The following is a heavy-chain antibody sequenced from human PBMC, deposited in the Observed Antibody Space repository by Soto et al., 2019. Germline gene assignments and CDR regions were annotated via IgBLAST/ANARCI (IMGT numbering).Heavy chain of an antibody. CDR3: ASPPTTGNTYYYGMDV. CDR2: ISPIFGTA. J-gene: IGHJ6*02. Sequence: QVQLVQSGAEVKKPGSSVKVSCKASGGTFSSYAISWVRQAPGQGLEWMGGISPIFGTANYAQKFQGRVTITADESTSTASMDLSSLRSEDTAVYYCASPPTTGNTYYYGMDVWGQGTTVTVSS. CDR1: GGTFSSYA. V-gene: IGHV1-69*12. D-gene: IGHD4-17*01.